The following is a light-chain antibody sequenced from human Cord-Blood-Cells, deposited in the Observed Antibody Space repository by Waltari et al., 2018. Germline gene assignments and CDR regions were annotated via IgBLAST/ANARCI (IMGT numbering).Light chain of an antibody. Sequence: EIVVTQSPATLSSSSGERATLSCRASQSFSSYLAWYQQKPGQTPRLLIYDASNRATGIPARFSGSGSGTDFTLTISSLEPEDFAVYYCQQRSNCYTFGQGTKLEIK. CDR1: QSFSSY. CDR3: QQRSNCYT. CDR2: DAS. V-gene: IGKV3-11*01. J-gene: IGKJ2*01.